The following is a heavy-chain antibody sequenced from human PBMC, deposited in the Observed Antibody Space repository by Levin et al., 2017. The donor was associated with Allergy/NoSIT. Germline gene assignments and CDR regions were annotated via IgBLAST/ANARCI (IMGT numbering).Heavy chain of an antibody. Sequence: SCAASGFSFSNYGMHWVRQAPGKGLEWVALIWYDGSNQYYGDSVKGRFTISRDNSKNTLYLQMDSLRVEDTAIYYCARGVDDYGAYWGQGSLVTVSS. J-gene: IGHJ4*02. V-gene: IGHV3-33*01. CDR3: ARGVDDYGAY. CDR2: IWYDGSNQ. CDR1: GFSFSNYG. D-gene: IGHD4-17*01.